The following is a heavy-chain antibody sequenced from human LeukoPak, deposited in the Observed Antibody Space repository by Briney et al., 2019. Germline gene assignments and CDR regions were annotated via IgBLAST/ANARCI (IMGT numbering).Heavy chain of an antibody. V-gene: IGHV1-2*02. J-gene: IGHJ5*02. CDR2: INPNSGGT. CDR1: GYTFTGYY. D-gene: IGHD3-10*01. CDR3: ARTPLVRGINWFDP. Sequence: ASVKVSCKASGYTFTGYYMHWVRQAPGQGLEWMGWINPNSGGTNYAQKFQGRVTMTRDTSISTAYMELRSLRSDDTAAYYCARTPLVRGINWFDPWGQGTLVTVSS.